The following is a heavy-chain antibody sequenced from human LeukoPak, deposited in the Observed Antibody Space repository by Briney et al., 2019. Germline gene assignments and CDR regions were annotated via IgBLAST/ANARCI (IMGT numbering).Heavy chain of an antibody. CDR1: GGSISSSSYY. CDR3: AREWLGGSYYGWYFDY. J-gene: IGHJ4*02. V-gene: IGHV4-39*07. D-gene: IGHD1-26*01. Sequence: KASETLSLTCTVSGGSISSSSYYWGWIRQPPGKGLEWIGSIYYSGSTYYNPSLKSRVTISVDTSKNQFSLKLSSVTAADTAVYYCAREWLGGSYYGWYFDYWGQETLVTVSS. CDR2: IYYSGST.